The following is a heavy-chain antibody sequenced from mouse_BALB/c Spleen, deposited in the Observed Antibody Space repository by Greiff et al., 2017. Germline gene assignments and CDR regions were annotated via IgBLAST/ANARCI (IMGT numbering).Heavy chain of an antibody. J-gene: IGHJ2*01. V-gene: IGHV1-87*01. CDR1: GYTFTSYW. Sequence: VQLQQSGAELARPGASVKLSCKASGYTFTSYWMQWVKQRPGQGLEWIGAIYPGDGDTRYTQKFKGKATLTADKSSSTAYMQLSSLASEDSAVYYCAKHGYYGDFDYWGQGTTLTVAS. CDR2: IYPGDGDT. D-gene: IGHD2-3*01. CDR3: AKHGYYGDFDY.